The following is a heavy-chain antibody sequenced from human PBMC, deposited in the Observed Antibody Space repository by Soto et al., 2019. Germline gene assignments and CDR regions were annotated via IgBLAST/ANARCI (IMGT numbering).Heavy chain of an antibody. CDR2: IYYSGST. CDR1: GGSIRSYY. D-gene: IGHD5-12*01. J-gene: IGHJ3*02. CDR3: ARQPPATAAFDI. Sequence: SETLSLTCTVSGGSIRSYYWSWIRQPPGKGLEWIGYIYYSGSTNYNPSLKSRVTISVDTSKNQFSLKLSSVTAADTAVYYCARQPPATAAFDIWGQGTMVTVSS. V-gene: IGHV4-59*08.